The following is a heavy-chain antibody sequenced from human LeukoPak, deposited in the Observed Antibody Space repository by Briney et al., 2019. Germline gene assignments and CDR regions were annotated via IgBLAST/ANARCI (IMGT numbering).Heavy chain of an antibody. J-gene: IGHJ5*02. CDR2: IYYSGST. CDR1: GGSISSSSYY. V-gene: IGHV4-39*01. D-gene: IGHD2-15*01. Sequence: SETLSITCTVSGGSISSSSYYWGWIRQPPGKGLEWIGSIYYSGSTYYNPSLKSRVTISVDTSKNQFSLKLSSVTAADTAVYYCARLDIVVVVAAHNWFDPWGQGTLVTVSS. CDR3: ARLDIVVVVAAHNWFDP.